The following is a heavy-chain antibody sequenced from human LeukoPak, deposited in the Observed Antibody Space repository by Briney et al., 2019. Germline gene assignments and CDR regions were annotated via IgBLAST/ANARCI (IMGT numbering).Heavy chain of an antibody. Sequence: GASVKVSCKASVYTFTNFYIHWVRQAPGQGLEWMGWINPNSGGTNYAQKFQGRVTMTRDTSISTAYMEMSRLRSDDTAVYYCARSTVTPLSNFDYWGQGTLVTVSS. J-gene: IGHJ4*02. CDR1: VYTFTNFY. CDR2: INPNSGGT. CDR3: ARSTVTPLSNFDY. V-gene: IGHV1-2*02. D-gene: IGHD4-17*01.